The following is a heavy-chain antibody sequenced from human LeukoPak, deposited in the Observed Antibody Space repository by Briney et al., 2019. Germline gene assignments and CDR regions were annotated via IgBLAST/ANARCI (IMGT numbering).Heavy chain of an antibody. CDR3: ARTRYYYDSSGYYYGPYYFDY. D-gene: IGHD3-22*01. CDR1: GGSISSGGYS. V-gene: IGHV4-30-2*01. Sequence: SETLSLTCAVSGGSISSGGYSWSWIRQPPGKGLEWIGYTYHSGSTYYNPSLKSRVTISVDRSKNQFSLKLSSVTAADTAVYYCARTRYYYDSSGYYYGPYYFDYWGQGTLVTVSS. J-gene: IGHJ4*02. CDR2: TYHSGST.